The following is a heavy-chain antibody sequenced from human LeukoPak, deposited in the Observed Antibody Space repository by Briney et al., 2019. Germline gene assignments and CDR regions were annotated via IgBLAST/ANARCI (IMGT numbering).Heavy chain of an antibody. CDR2: INHSGST. CDR3: ASLSYYYDSSGQDY. J-gene: IGHJ4*02. Sequence: SETLSLTCAVYGGSFSGYYWSWIRQPPGKGLEWIGEINHSGSTNYNPSLKSRVTISVDTSKNQFSLKLSSVTAADTAVYYCASLSYYYDSSGQDYWGQGTLVTFSS. D-gene: IGHD3-22*01. V-gene: IGHV4-34*01. CDR1: GGSFSGYY.